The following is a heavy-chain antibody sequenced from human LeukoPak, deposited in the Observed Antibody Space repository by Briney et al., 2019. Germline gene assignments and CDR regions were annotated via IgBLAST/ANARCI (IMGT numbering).Heavy chain of an antibody. J-gene: IGHJ4*02. CDR3: AKGKQQLTPYDY. CDR1: GFTFSGYT. V-gene: IGHV3-21*04. Sequence: PGGSLRLSCAASGFTFSGYTMNWARQAPGKGLEWVSSISRSSDYIYYADSVKGRFTISRDNAKNSLYLQLNSLRAEDTAVYYCAKGKQQLTPYDYWGQGTLVTVSS. CDR2: ISRSSDYI. D-gene: IGHD6-13*01.